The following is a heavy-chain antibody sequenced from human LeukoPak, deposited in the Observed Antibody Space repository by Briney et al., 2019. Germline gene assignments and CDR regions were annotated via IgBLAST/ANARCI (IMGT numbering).Heavy chain of an antibody. Sequence: SETLSLTCTVSGGSISSYYWSWIRQPPGKGLEWIGYIYYSGSTNYNPSLKSRVTISVDTSKNQSSLKLSSVTAADTAVYYCARHLYSSTSNYYYYYGMDVWGQGTTVTVSS. CDR1: GGSISSYY. D-gene: IGHD2-15*01. CDR3: ARHLYSSTSNYYYYYGMDV. V-gene: IGHV4-59*08. J-gene: IGHJ6*02. CDR2: IYYSGST.